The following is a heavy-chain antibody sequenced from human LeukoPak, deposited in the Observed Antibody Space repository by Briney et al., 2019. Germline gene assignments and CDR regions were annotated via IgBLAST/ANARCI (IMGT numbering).Heavy chain of an antibody. Sequence: GGSLRLSCAASGFTFSSYGMHWVRQAPGKGLEWVAFIRYDGSNKYYADSVKGRFTISRDNSKNTLYLQTNSLRAEDTAVYYCAKDSYYDYVWGSKTFDYWGQGTLVTVSS. V-gene: IGHV3-30*02. J-gene: IGHJ4*02. D-gene: IGHD3-16*01. CDR2: IRYDGSNK. CDR3: AKDSYYDYVWGSKTFDY. CDR1: GFTFSSYG.